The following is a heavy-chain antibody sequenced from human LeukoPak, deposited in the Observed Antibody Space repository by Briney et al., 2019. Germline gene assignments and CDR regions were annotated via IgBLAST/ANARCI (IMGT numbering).Heavy chain of an antibody. CDR1: GYAFTTYD. D-gene: IGHD3-22*01. V-gene: IGHV1-8*01. J-gene: IGHJ4*02. CDR2: VNPNSSNT. Sequence: ASVKVSCKASGYAFTTYDINWVRQATGQGLEWIGWVNPNSSNTGYAQKFQGRVTMTRDTSISTAYMELSRLRSDDTAVYYCAREHSYDSSGYYYPLCYWGQGTLVTVSS. CDR3: AREHSYDSSGYYYPLCY.